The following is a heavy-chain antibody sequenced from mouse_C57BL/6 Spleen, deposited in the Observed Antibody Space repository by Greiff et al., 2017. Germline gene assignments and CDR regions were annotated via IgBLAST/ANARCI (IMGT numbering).Heavy chain of an antibody. CDR2: ISSGGSYT. Sequence: EVQRVESGGDLVKPGGSLKLSCAASGFTFSSYGMSWVRQTPDKRLEWVATISSGGSYTYCPDSVKGRITISRDNAKNTLYLQMSSLKSEDTAMYYCARHYGSSYWYFDVWGTGTTVTVSS. D-gene: IGHD1-1*01. J-gene: IGHJ1*03. CDR3: ARHYGSSYWYFDV. V-gene: IGHV5-6*01. CDR1: GFTFSSYG.